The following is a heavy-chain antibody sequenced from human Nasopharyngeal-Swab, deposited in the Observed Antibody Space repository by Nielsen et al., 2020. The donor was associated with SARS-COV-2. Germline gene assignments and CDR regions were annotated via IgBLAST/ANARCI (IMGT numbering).Heavy chain of an antibody. CDR2: FDPEDDEK. CDR1: GYRLSELS. V-gene: IGHV1-24*01. Sequence: AAVKVSCKVSGYRLSELSMHWVRQAPGKGREWMGGFDPEDDEKIYAPKFQGRVTMTEDTSTNTAYLELSSLGSGDTAVYFCATGTLHSTLFHYDYYIDVWGKGTTVTVSS. D-gene: IGHD2-2*01. CDR3: ATGTLHSTLFHYDYYIDV. J-gene: IGHJ6*03.